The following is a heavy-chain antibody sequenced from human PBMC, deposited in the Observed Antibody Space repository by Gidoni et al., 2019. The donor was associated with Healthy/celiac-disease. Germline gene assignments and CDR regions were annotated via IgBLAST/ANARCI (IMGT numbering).Heavy chain of an antibody. D-gene: IGHD3-22*01. J-gene: IGHJ4*02. Sequence: EVQLLESGGGLVQPGWSLRLSCSASGFTFSSYAMHWVRQAQGKGLEYVSAISSNGGSTYYADSVKGRFTISRDNSKNTLYLQMSSLRAEDTDVYYCVKDRRPLITMIVVVGWGQGTLVTVSS. CDR3: VKDRRPLITMIVVVG. V-gene: IGHV3-64D*08. CDR1: GFTFSSYA. CDR2: ISSNGGST.